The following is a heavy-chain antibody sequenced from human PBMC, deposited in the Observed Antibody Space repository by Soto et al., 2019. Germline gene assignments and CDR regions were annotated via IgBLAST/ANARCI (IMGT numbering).Heavy chain of an antibody. CDR2: ISTTGAII. Sequence: QPGGSLRLSCAASGITLSSYEMNWVRQAPGKGLEWVSYISTTGAIIYYADSVKGRFTISRDNAKNSLYLQMNSLRAEDTAVYYCARYCSGGSCYDGNMDVWGQGTTVTVSS. CDR1: GITLSSYE. J-gene: IGHJ6*02. CDR3: ARYCSGGSCYDGNMDV. V-gene: IGHV3-48*03. D-gene: IGHD2-15*01.